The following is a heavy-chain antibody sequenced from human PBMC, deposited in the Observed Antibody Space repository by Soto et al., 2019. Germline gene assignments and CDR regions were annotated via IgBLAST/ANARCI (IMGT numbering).Heavy chain of an antibody. CDR1: GFTFKNNA. J-gene: IGHJ6*02. Sequence: QVQLVESGGGVVQPGRSLRLSCAASGFTFKNNAMHWVRQAAGKGLEWVAQIWYDGSNKYYTASVKGRFTISRDNLKNTVYLQMDSLRAEDTAVYYCARDGQQLAPYAMDVWGQRTTVTVSS. CDR2: IWYDGSNK. D-gene: IGHD6-13*01. V-gene: IGHV3-33*01. CDR3: ARDGQQLAPYAMDV.